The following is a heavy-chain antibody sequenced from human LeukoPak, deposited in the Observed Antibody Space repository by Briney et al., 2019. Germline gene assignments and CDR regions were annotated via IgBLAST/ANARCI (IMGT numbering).Heavy chain of an antibody. CDR3: ARASYSYDINGWVPFDY. CDR2: INTSGST. V-gene: IGHV4-38-2*02. Sequence: PSETLSLTCTVSGYSISSGFYWGWIRQPPGKVLEWIGRINTSGSTNYNPSLKRRVTISGDTSKNQFSLRMSSVTAADTAVYYCARASYSYDINGWVPFDYWGQGTLVTVSS. D-gene: IGHD3-22*01. J-gene: IGHJ4*02. CDR1: GYSISSGFY.